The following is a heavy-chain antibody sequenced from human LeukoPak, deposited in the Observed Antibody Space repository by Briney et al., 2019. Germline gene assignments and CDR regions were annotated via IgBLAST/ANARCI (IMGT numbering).Heavy chain of an antibody. CDR3: AKSNGYGLVDI. D-gene: IGHD3-10*01. CDR2: IFYSGST. V-gene: IGHV4-4*02. Sequence: SGTLSLTCDVSGGSISNRDWWSWVRQPPGKGLEWIGNIFYSGSTYYSPSLKSRVTISLDTSRNQFSLKLNSVTAADTAVYYCAKSNGYGLVDIWGQGTMVTVSS. CDR1: GGSISNRDW. J-gene: IGHJ3*02.